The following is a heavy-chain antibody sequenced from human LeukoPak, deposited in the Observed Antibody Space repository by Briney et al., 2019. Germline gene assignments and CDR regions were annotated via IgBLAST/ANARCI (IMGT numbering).Heavy chain of an antibody. Sequence: PGGSLRLSCAASGFTFSNAWMSWIRQPPGKGLEWIGEINHSGSTNYNPSLKSRVTISVDTSKNQFSLKLSSVTAADTAVYYCARVIVVGLYSDYWGQGTLVTVSS. CDR2: INHSGST. CDR3: ARVIVVGLYSDY. D-gene: IGHD3-22*01. CDR1: GFTFSNAW. J-gene: IGHJ4*02. V-gene: IGHV4-34*01.